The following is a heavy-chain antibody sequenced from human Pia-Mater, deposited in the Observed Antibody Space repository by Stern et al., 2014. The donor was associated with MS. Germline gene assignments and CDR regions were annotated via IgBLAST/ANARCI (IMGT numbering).Heavy chain of an antibody. CDR2: ISGSDGST. V-gene: IGHV3-23*01. Sequence: EVQLLESGGTLVQPGGSLRLSCAASGFTFSSYDMSWVRQAPGKGLEWVSVISGSDGSTFYADSVKGRFTISRDNSKNTLFLQMNRLRAEDTAVYYCAKVYGSGPFDYWGQGTLVTVSS. J-gene: IGHJ4*02. CDR3: AKVYGSGPFDY. D-gene: IGHD6-19*01. CDR1: GFTFSSYD.